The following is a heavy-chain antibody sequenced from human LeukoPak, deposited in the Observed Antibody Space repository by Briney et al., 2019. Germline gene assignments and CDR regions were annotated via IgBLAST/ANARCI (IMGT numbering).Heavy chain of an antibody. V-gene: IGHV1-18*01. J-gene: IGHJ5*02. D-gene: IGHD5-12*01. CDR2: ISAYNGNT. CDR1: GYTFTSYG. Sequence: GASVKVSCKASGYTFTSYGIIWVRQAPGQGLEWMGWISAYNGNTNYAQKLQGRVTMTTDTSTSTAYMELRSLRSDDTAVYYCARVSRSGYDTENRFDPWGQGTLVTVSS. CDR3: ARVSRSGYDTENRFDP.